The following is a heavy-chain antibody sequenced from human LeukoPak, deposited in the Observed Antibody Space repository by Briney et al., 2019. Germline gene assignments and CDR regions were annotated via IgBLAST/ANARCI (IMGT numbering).Heavy chain of an antibody. CDR2: ISAYNGNT. D-gene: IGHD2-2*01. Sequence: ASVKVSCKASGYIFTSYNIHWVRQAPGQGLEWMGWISAYNGNTNYAQKLQGRVTMTTDTSTSTAYMELRSLRSDDTAVYYCARDPLIVVVPAAIPPYRYMDVWGKGTTVTVSS. J-gene: IGHJ6*03. V-gene: IGHV1-18*04. CDR3: ARDPLIVVVPAAIPPYRYMDV. CDR1: GYIFTSYN.